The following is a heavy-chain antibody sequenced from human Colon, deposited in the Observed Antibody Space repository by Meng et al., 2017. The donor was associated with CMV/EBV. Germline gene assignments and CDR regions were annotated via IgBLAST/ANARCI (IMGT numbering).Heavy chain of an antibody. CDR2: IIPIFGTA. CDR3: ARAELPSVSWFDP. Sequence: SAKVSCKASGGTFSSYAISWVRQAPGQGLEWMGGIIPIFGTANYAQKFQGRVTITTDESTSTAYMELSSLRSEDTAVYYCARAELPSVSWFDPWGQGTLVTVSS. CDR1: GGTFSSYA. J-gene: IGHJ5*02. D-gene: IGHD1-7*01. V-gene: IGHV1-69*05.